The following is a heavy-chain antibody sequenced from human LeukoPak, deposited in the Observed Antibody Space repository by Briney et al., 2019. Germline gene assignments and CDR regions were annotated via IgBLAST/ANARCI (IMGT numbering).Heavy chain of an antibody. J-gene: IGHJ6*02. Sequence: PSETLSLTCTVSGGSISSYYWSWIRQPPGKGLEWIGYIYYSGSTNYNPSLKSRVTISVDTSKNQFSLKLSSVTAADTAVYYCARHVRTSYYYGSEYGMDVWGQGTTVTVSS. CDR3: ARHVRTSYYYGSEYGMDV. CDR2: IYYSGST. CDR1: GGSISSYY. D-gene: IGHD3-10*01. V-gene: IGHV4-59*08.